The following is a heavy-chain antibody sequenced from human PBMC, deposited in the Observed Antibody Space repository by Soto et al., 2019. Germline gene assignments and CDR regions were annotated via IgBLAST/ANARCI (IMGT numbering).Heavy chain of an antibody. J-gene: IGHJ5*02. CDR2: IGSSNTYI. CDR3: ARDRTNVVALPSNWFDP. CDR1: GFTFNTYS. D-gene: IGHD2-15*01. V-gene: IGHV3-21*01. Sequence: PXEALLLSCAASGFTFNTYSMNWVRQAPGKGLEWVSSIGSSNTYIYYSDSVNGRFTISRDDAKNSLYLQMNSLRAEDTAVYYCARDRTNVVALPSNWFDPWGHGTLVTVSS.